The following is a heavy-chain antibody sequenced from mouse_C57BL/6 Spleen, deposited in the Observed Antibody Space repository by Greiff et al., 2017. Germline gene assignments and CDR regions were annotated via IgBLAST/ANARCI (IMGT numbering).Heavy chain of an antibody. V-gene: IGHV7-3*01. J-gene: IGHJ4*01. Sequence: EVQLKESGGGLVQPGGSLSLSCAASGFTFTDYYMSWVRQPPGKALEWLGFIRNKANGYTTEYSASVKGRFTISRDNSPSILYLQMNALRAEDSATYYCARYTPYYAMDYWGQGTSVTVSS. CDR1: GFTFTDYY. CDR3: ARYTPYYAMDY. CDR2: IRNKANGYTT.